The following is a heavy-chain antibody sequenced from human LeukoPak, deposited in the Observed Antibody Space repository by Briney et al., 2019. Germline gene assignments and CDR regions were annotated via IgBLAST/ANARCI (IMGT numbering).Heavy chain of an antibody. CDR1: GFTFSSYA. CDR3: AKVGSASGWYFIGWFDY. V-gene: IGHV3-23*01. CDR2: ISGGGGST. Sequence: GGSLRLSCAASGFTFSSYAMSWVRQAPGKGLEWVSAISGGGGSTYYADSVKGRFTISRDNSKNTLYLQMNSLRAEDTAVYYCAKVGSASGWYFIGWFDYWGQGTLVTVSS. J-gene: IGHJ4*02. D-gene: IGHD6-19*01.